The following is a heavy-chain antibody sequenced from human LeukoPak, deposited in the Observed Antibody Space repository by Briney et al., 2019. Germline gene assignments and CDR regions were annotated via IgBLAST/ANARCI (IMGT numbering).Heavy chain of an antibody. V-gene: IGHV3-23*01. CDR2: ISGGGAST. D-gene: IGHD5-24*01. J-gene: IGHJ4*02. CDR1: GFTFTTYW. Sequence: GGSLRLSCAASGFTFTTYWMHWVRQAPGKGLEWVSAISGGGASTYYADSVKGRFTISRDNSKNTLYLQMNSLRAEDTAVYYCAKRDGYNSNYFDYWGQGTLVTVSS. CDR3: AKRDGYNSNYFDY.